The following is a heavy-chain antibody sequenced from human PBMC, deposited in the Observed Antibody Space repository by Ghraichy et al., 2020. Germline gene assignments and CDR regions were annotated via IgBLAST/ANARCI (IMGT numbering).Heavy chain of an antibody. Sequence: KVSCKASGYTFTGYYMHWVRQAPGQGLEWMGWINPNSGGTNYAQKFQGRVTMTRDTSISTAYMELSRLRSDDTAVYYCARVGGDPYYDSSGYYTPLDYWGQGTLVTVSS. CDR3: ARVGGDPYYDSSGYYTPLDY. V-gene: IGHV1-2*02. CDR2: INPNSGGT. CDR1: GYTFTGYY. J-gene: IGHJ4*02. D-gene: IGHD3-22*01.